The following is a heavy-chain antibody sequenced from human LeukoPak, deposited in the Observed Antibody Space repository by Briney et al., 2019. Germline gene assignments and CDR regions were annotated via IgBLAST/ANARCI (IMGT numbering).Heavy chain of an antibody. D-gene: IGHD3-16*01. J-gene: IGHJ4*02. CDR3: ARVVGGVGLDY. CDR2: IYYTGTT. Sequence: PSETLSLTCTVSGGSISGYYWAWIRQPPGEALEYIGCIYYTGTTNYNPSLNSRVTISVDTSKNQFALKLSSVTAADTAVYYCARVVGGVGLDYWGQGTLVTVSS. CDR1: GGSISGYY. V-gene: IGHV4-59*01.